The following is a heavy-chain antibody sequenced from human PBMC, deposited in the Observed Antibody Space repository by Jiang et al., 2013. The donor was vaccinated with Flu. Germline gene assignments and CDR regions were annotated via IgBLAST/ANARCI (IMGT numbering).Heavy chain of an antibody. Sequence: GPGLVKPSETLSLTCTVSGGSISSSSYYWGWIRQPPGKGLEWIGSIYYSGSTYYNPSLKSRVTISVDTSKNQFSLKLSSVTAADTAVYYCARDIAAAGTYYYYGMDVWGQGTTVTVSS. CDR1: GGSISSSSYY. D-gene: IGHD6-13*01. J-gene: IGHJ6*02. CDR3: ARDIAAAGTYYYYGMDV. CDR2: IYYSGST. V-gene: IGHV4-39*02.